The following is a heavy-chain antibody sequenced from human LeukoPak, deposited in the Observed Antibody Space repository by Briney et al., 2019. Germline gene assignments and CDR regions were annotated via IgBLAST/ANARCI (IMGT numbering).Heavy chain of an antibody. D-gene: IGHD1-26*01. J-gene: IGHJ4*02. CDR3: AKVASGTCPPAGY. Sequence: GGSLRLSCAASGFTFSSYDVSWVRQAPGKGLEWVSAISGSGDRTYYADSVKGRFTISRDNSKNTLYLQINSLRAEATAVYYCAKVASGTCPPAGYWVQGTLVTVSS. CDR1: GFTFSSYD. CDR2: ISGSGDRT. V-gene: IGHV3-23*01.